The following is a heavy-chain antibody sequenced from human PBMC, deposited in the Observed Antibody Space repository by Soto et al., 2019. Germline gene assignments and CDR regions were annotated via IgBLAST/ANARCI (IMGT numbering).Heavy chain of an antibody. CDR1: GFTFSSYG. CDR3: AKERDLCSGGSCYPQYYFDY. J-gene: IGHJ4*02. Sequence: GGSLRLSCAASGFTFSSYGMHWVRQAPGKGLEWVAVISYDGSNKYYADSVKGRFTISRDNSKNTLYLQMNSLRAEDTAVYYCAKERDLCSGGSCYPQYYFDYWGQGTLVTVSS. V-gene: IGHV3-30*18. CDR2: ISYDGSNK. D-gene: IGHD2-15*01.